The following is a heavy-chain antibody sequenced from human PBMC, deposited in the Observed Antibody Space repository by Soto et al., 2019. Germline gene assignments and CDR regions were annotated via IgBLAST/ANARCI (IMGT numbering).Heavy chain of an antibody. Sequence: QVQLVQSGAEEKKPGSSLKVSCKASGGTFTNYAFSWVRQAPGQGPEWMGGIIPIFGTPDYAQKFQGRVIITADESTRTVSMELNSLRSDDTAVYYCARERSVGYCITTTCPKPFYYYAMDVWGQGTTVTVSS. V-gene: IGHV1-69*12. D-gene: IGHD2-2*01. CDR1: GGTFTNYA. CDR2: IIPIFGTP. J-gene: IGHJ6*02. CDR3: ARERSVGYCITTTCPKPFYYYAMDV.